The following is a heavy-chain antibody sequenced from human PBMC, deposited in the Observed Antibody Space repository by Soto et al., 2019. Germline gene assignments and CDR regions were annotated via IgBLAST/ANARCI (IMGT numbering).Heavy chain of an antibody. CDR1: GYTFTNYG. Sequence: QVQLVQSGAEVKKPGASMKVSCKASGYTFTNYGISWVRQAPGQGLEWMGWINVYNGNTKYAQKLQGRVTMTTDTSTSTDYMELRSLRSEETAVHFCASAAAVGLFDYWGQGTLVTVSS. D-gene: IGHD6-19*01. CDR3: ASAAAVGLFDY. V-gene: IGHV1-18*01. J-gene: IGHJ4*02. CDR2: INVYNGNT.